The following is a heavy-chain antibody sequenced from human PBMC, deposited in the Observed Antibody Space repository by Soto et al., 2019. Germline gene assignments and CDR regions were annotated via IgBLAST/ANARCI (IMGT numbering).Heavy chain of an antibody. Sequence: EASVKVSCKASGGTFSSYTISWVRQAPGQGLEWMGRIIPILGIANYAQKFQGRVTITADKSTSTAYMELSSLRSEDTAVYYCAEAVDTAMAPLDIWGQGTMVTVSS. V-gene: IGHV1-69*02. CDR1: GGTFSSYT. CDR2: IIPILGIA. CDR3: AEAVDTAMAPLDI. D-gene: IGHD5-18*01. J-gene: IGHJ3*02.